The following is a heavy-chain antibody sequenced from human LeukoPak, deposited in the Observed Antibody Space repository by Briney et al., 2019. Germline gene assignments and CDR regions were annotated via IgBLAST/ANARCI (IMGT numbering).Heavy chain of an antibody. V-gene: IGHV4-34*01. CDR3: ARMDSRLQQLVRRGYNWFDP. J-gene: IGHJ5*02. D-gene: IGHD6-13*01. CDR1: GGSFSGYY. CDR2: INHSGST. Sequence: PSETLSLTCAVYGGSFSGYYWSWIRQPPGKGLEWIGEINHSGSTNYNPSLKSRVTISVDTSKNQFSLKLSSVTAADTAVYYCARMDSRLQQLVRRGYNWFDPWGQGRLVTVSS.